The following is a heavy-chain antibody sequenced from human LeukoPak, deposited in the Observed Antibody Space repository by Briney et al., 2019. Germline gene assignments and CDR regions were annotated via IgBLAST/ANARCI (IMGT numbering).Heavy chain of an antibody. Sequence: PGGSLRLSCAASGFTFSSYAMSWVRQAPGKGLEWVSAISGSGGSTYYADSVKGRFTISRDNSKNTLYLQMNSLRAEDTAVYYCAKDASYYYDSRGYSGPRYNWFDPWGQGTLVTVSS. CDR1: GFTFSSYA. V-gene: IGHV3-23*01. CDR2: ISGSGGST. J-gene: IGHJ5*02. CDR3: AKDASYYYDSRGYSGPRYNWFDP. D-gene: IGHD3-22*01.